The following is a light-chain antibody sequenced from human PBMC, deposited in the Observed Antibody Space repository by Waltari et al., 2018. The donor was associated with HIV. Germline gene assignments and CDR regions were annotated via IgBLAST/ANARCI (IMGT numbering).Light chain of an antibody. CDR2: GAS. CDR3: QQTNSFPFT. V-gene: IGKV1-12*01. J-gene: IGKJ5*01. Sequence: DIQMTQSPSSVSAYVGDRVTLTCRATQGISTWLAWYQQKPGKGTKLLISGASNLEPGVPSRFSGSGSGTSFSLTITSLQADDFAIYYCQQTNSFPFTFGQGTRLEIK. CDR1: QGISTW.